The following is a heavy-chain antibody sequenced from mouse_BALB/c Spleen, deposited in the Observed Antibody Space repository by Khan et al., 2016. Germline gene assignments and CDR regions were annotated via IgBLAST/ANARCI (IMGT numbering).Heavy chain of an antibody. Sequence: ELVESGGGLVKPGGSLKLSCAASGFTFSSYAMSWVRQTPEKRLEWVASISSGGSSFYSDISKDRLTISRDNARNILYLQMSSLRSEDTAMYYCASKVYYLDYWGQGTTLTVSS. J-gene: IGHJ2*01. CDR3: ASKVYYLDY. CDR2: ISSGGSS. CDR1: GFTFSSYA. V-gene: IGHV5-6-5*01.